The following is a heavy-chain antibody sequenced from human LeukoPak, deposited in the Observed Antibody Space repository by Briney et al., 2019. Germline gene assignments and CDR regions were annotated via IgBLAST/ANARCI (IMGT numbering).Heavy chain of an antibody. CDR3: AKDTYYYGSGSYPFDY. J-gene: IGHJ4*02. D-gene: IGHD3-10*01. CDR2: ISWNSGSI. Sequence: PGGSLRLSCAASGFTFDDYAMHWVRQAPGKGLEWVSGISWNSGSIGYADSVKGRFTISRDNAKNSLYLQMNSLRAEDTALYYCAKDTYYYGSGSYPFDYWGQGTLVTVSS. V-gene: IGHV3-9*01. CDR1: GFTFDDYA.